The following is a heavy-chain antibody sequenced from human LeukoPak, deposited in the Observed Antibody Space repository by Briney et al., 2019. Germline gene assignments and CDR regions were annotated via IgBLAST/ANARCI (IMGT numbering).Heavy chain of an antibody. CDR2: INTNTGNP. D-gene: IGHD3-10*01. CDR3: ARDTTPRYYYGSGNGFDP. V-gene: IGHV7-4-1*02. J-gene: IGHJ5*02. CDR1: GYTFTSYA. Sequence: ASVKVSCKASGYTFTSYAMNWVRQAPGQGLEWMGWINTNTGNPTYAQGFTGRFVFSLDTSVSTAYLQISSLKAEDTAVYYCARDTTPRYYYGSGNGFDPWGQGTLVTVSS.